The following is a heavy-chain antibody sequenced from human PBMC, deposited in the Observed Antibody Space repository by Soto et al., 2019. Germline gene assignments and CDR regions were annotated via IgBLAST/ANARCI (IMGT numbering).Heavy chain of an antibody. CDR1: GGSISSGDYY. CDR2: IYYSGST. V-gene: IGHV4-30-4*01. D-gene: IGHD3-10*01. J-gene: IGHJ5*02. Sequence: SETLSLTCTVSGGSISSGDYYWSWIRQPPGKGPEWIGYIYYSGSTYYSPSLKSRVTISVDTSKNQFSLKLSSVTAADTAVYYCARGSYYGSGSYLSFAASQNWFDPWGQGTLV. CDR3: ARGSYYGSGSYLSFAASQNWFDP.